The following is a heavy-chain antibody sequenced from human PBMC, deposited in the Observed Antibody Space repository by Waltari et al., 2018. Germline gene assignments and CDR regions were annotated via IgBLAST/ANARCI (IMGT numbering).Heavy chain of an antibody. CDR3: ALWESGWRAFRF. J-gene: IGHJ4*03. CDR2: IRHTGDT. CDR1: GVSVSGYF. V-gene: IGHV4-59*08. D-gene: IGHD6-19*01. Sequence: QVQLQESGPGLVKSSETLSLTCTVSGVSVSGYFWNWIRQAPGKGPEWIGYIRHTGDTKQNPSLKSRVTMSVDTSRNDFSLRLSSVTAADTALYYCALWESGWRAFRFWGQGTLGTVSS.